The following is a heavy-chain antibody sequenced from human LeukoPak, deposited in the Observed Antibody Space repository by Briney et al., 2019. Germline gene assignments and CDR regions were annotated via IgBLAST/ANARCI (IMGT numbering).Heavy chain of an antibody. Sequence: GGSLRLSCAASGFTFSSYAMHWVRQAPGKGLEWVAVISYDGRNKYYTDSVKGRFPISRDNSKNTLYLQMNSLRAEDTAVYYCARNFNHFDYWGQGTLVTVSS. V-gene: IGHV3-30*04. CDR1: GFTFSSYA. D-gene: IGHD1-14*01. CDR2: ISYDGRNK. J-gene: IGHJ4*02. CDR3: ARNFNHFDY.